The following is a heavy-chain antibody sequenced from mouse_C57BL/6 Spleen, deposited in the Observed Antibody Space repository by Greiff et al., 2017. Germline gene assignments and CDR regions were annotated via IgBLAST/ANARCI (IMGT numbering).Heavy chain of an antibody. CDR2: IYPGDGDT. J-gene: IGHJ2*01. V-gene: IGHV1-82*01. D-gene: IGHD2-1*01. CDR3: ARANYGNLGDYFDY. Sequence: QVQLQQSGPELVKPGASVKISCKASGYAFSSSWMNWVKQRPGKGLEWIGRIYPGDGDTNYNGKFKGKATLTADKSSSTAYMQLSSLTSEDSAVYFCARANYGNLGDYFDYWGQGTTLTVSS. CDR1: GYAFSSSW.